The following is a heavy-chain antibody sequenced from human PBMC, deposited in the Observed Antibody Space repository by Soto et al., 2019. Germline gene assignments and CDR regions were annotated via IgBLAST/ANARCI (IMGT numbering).Heavy chain of an antibody. J-gene: IGHJ6*02. Sequence: EVQLVQSGAEVKKPGESLKISCKGSGYSFTSYWIGWVRQMPGKGLEWMGIIYPGDSDTRYSPSFQGQVTISADKSISPAYLHWSSLKASDTAMYYCASTSAAGQYYYGIDVWGHRTTVTVSS. CDR1: GYSFTSYW. V-gene: IGHV5-51*01. CDR3: ASTSAAGQYYYGIDV. CDR2: IYPGDSDT. D-gene: IGHD6-13*01.